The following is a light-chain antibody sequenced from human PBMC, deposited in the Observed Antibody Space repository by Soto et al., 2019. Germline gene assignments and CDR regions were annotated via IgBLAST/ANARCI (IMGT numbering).Light chain of an antibody. CDR1: QSVSYY. CDR2: GAS. CDR3: QQYNNWPPIT. V-gene: IGKV3D-15*01. J-gene: IGKJ5*01. Sequence: EIVLTQSPCTLSLSPGERATLSCRASQSVSYYLAWYQQKPGQAPRLLIYGASSRATGIPDRFSGSGSGTDFTLTISSLQSEDFAVYYCQQYNNWPPITFGQGTRLEI.